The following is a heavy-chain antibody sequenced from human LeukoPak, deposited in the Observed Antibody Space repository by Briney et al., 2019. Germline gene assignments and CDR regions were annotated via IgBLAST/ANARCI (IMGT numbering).Heavy chain of an antibody. Sequence: SEPLSLTCTVSGGSISSYYWSWIRQPPGKGLEWIGYIYYSGSTNYNPSLKSRVTISVDASKNRFSLKLRSVTAADTAVYYCARTTTVRGTYYMDVWGKGTTVTVSS. V-gene: IGHV4-59*01. D-gene: IGHD3-10*01. J-gene: IGHJ6*03. CDR2: IYYSGST. CDR1: GGSISSYY. CDR3: ARTTTVRGTYYMDV.